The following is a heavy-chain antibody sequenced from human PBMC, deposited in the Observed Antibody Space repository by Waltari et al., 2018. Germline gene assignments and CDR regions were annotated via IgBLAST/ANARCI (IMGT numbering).Heavy chain of an antibody. CDR1: GFTVSSNY. D-gene: IGHD2-2*01. CDR2: IYSGCST. Sequence: EVQLVESGGGLVQPGGSLRLSCAASGFTVSSNYMSWVRQAPGKGLEWVSVIYSGCSTYYADSVKGRFTISRDNSKNTLYLQMNSLRAEDTAVYYCARDQGCSSTSCYLSYGMDVWGQGTTVTVAS. V-gene: IGHV3-66*01. CDR3: ARDQGCSSTSCYLSYGMDV. J-gene: IGHJ6*02.